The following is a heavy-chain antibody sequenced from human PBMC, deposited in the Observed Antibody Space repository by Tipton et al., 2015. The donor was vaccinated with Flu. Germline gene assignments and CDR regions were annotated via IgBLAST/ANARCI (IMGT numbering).Heavy chain of an antibody. J-gene: IGHJ5*02. CDR1: GFTFSSHS. D-gene: IGHD2-2*01. Sequence: SLRLSCAASGFTFSSHSMNWLRQAPGKGLEWVSSISSGGTSIYYPDSVRGRFTVSRDDAKNSLYLQMRSLRVEDTAVYYCARMSQDIVVVPTTIGASSWSDPWGQGTLVTVSS. V-gene: IGHV3-21*06. CDR2: ISSGGTSI. CDR3: ARMSQDIVVVPTTIGASSWSDP.